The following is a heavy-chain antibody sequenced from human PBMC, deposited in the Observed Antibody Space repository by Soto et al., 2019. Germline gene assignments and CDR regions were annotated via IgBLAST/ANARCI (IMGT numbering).Heavy chain of an antibody. V-gene: IGHV4-59*12. CDR3: ARERPIFGPAGGYYFDY. CDR1: GDSISDNY. CDR2: IYYSGST. Sequence: SETLSLTCTVSGDSISDNYWSWIRQPPGKGLEWIGYIYYSGSTNYNPSLKSRVTISVDTSKNQFSLKLSSVTAADTAVYYCARERPIFGPAGGYYFDYWGQGTLVTVSS. D-gene: IGHD3-3*01. J-gene: IGHJ4*02.